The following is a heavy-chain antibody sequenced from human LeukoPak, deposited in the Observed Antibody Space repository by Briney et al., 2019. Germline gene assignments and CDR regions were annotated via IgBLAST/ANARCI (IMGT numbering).Heavy chain of an antibody. Sequence: PSETLSLTCTVSGVSISSGDYYWSWIRQPPGKGLEWIGYIYYSGSTYYNPSLKSRVTISVDTSKNQFSLKLSSVTAADTAVYYCARDKWELLSASAVDYGMDVWGQGTTVTVSS. CDR2: IYYSGST. V-gene: IGHV4-30-4*01. CDR3: ARDKWELLSASAVDYGMDV. J-gene: IGHJ6*02. D-gene: IGHD1-26*01. CDR1: GVSISSGDYY.